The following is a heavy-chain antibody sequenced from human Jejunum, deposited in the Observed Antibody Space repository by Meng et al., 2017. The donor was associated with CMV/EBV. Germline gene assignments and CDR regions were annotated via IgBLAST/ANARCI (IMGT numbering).Heavy chain of an antibody. CDR3: ARGWGTTSPWDY. Sequence: FSVPSISVSSWPWLRQPPGKGLEWIGYVDYSGTTKYTPSLKGRVTISVDTSKSQFSLELRSVIAADTAVFYCARGWGTTSPWDYWGQGTLVTVSS. V-gene: IGHV4-59*01. CDR2: VDYSGTT. D-gene: IGHD3-16*01. J-gene: IGHJ4*02. CDR1: VPSISVSS.